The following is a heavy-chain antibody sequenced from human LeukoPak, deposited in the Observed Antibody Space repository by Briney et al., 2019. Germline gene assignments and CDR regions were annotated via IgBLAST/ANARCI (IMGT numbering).Heavy chain of an antibody. CDR2: ISGDGGST. Sequence: GGSLRLSCAASGFTYDDYAMHWVRQAPGKGLEWVSLISGDGGSTYYADSVKGRFTISRDNSKNSLYLQMNSLRTEDTALYYCAKDIRNWNSINYWGQGTLVTVSS. D-gene: IGHD1-7*01. CDR3: AKDIRNWNSINY. J-gene: IGHJ4*02. CDR1: GFTYDDYA. V-gene: IGHV3-43*02.